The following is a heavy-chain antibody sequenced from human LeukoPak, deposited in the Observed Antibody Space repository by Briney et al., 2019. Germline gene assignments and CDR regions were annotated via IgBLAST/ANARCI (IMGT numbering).Heavy chain of an antibody. Sequence: GGSLRLSCAASGFTFSSYWMSWVRQAPGKGLEWVANVKQDGSDKYYVDSVKGRFTISRDNAKNSLYLQMNSLRAEDTALYYCAGDYYDSSGYSHDAFDIWGQGTMVTVSS. CDR3: AGDYYDSSGYSHDAFDI. CDR1: GFTFSSYW. D-gene: IGHD3-22*01. V-gene: IGHV3-7*03. J-gene: IGHJ3*02. CDR2: VKQDGSDK.